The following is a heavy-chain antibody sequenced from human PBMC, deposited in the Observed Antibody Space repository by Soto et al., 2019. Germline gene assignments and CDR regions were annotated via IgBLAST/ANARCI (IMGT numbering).Heavy chain of an antibody. V-gene: IGHV4-38-2*01. CDR2: IYHGGST. Sequence: SETLSLTCAVSGYSISSGYYWGWLRQPPGKGLEWVGSIYHGGSTYYNPSLNSRVTLSIDMTNNHVSLILKSVTAADTAVDYCASHPLNWSEADSWGQGVWVTVS. J-gene: IGHJ4*02. CDR1: GYSISSGYY. CDR3: ASHPLNWSEADS. D-gene: IGHD1-1*01.